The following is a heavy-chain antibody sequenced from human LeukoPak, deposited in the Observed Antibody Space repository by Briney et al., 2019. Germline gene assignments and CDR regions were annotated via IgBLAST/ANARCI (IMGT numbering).Heavy chain of an antibody. CDR3: TRGSSGRRDN. D-gene: IGHD6-19*01. Sequence: ASVKVPCKASGYIFTSCDINWVRQATGQGLEWMGWMNPNSGNTGYGQSFQGRITMTRDISIGTAYMELSNLTSEDTAIYYCTRGSSGRRDNWGQGTLVTVSA. J-gene: IGHJ4*02. CDR2: MNPNSGNT. V-gene: IGHV1-8*01. CDR1: GYIFTSCD.